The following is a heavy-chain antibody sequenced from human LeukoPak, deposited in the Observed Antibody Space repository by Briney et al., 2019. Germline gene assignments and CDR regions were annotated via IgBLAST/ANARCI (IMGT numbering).Heavy chain of an antibody. J-gene: IGHJ6*03. CDR1: GGSISNYY. CDR2: IYTSGST. CDR3: AREWSGSYYGYYYYYMDV. V-gene: IGHV4-4*07. D-gene: IGHD1-26*01. Sequence: PSETLSLTCTVSGGSISNYYWSWIRQPAGKGLEWIGRIYTSGSTNYNPSLKSRVTMSVDTSKNQFSLKLSSVTAADTAVYYCAREWSGSYYGYYYYYMDVWGKGTTVTISS.